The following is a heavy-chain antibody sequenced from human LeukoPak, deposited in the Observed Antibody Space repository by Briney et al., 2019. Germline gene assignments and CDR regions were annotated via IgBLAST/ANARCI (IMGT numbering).Heavy chain of an antibody. Sequence: GGSLRLSCAASGFTFSSYAMHWVRQAPGKGLEYVSAISSNGGSTYYANSVKGRFTISRDNSKNTLYLQMGNLRAEDMAVYYCARVIGGYSYGPFDYRGQGTLVTVSS. J-gene: IGHJ4*02. V-gene: IGHV3-64*01. CDR1: GFTFSSYA. CDR3: ARVIGGYSYGPFDY. CDR2: ISSNGGST. D-gene: IGHD5-18*01.